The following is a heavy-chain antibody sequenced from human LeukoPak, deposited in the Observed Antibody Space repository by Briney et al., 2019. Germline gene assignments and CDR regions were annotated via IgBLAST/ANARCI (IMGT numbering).Heavy chain of an antibody. D-gene: IGHD3-10*01. Sequence: GGSLRLSCAASGFTFSSYAMHWVRQAPGKGLEWVAVISYDGSNKYYADSVKGRFTVSRDNSKNTLYLQMNSLRAEDTAVYYCARDGYYGSGSYGDYWGQGTLVTVSS. CDR1: GFTFSSYA. CDR3: ARDGYYGSGSYGDY. V-gene: IGHV3-30-3*01. CDR2: ISYDGSNK. J-gene: IGHJ4*02.